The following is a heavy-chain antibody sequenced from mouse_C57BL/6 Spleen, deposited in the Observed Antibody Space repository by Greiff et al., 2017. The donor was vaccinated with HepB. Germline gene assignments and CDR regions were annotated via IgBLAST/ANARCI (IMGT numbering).Heavy chain of an antibody. V-gene: IGHV1-4*01. J-gene: IGHJ2*01. CDR3: ARPSVYDVYYLYGLDY. Sequence: VQLQQSGAELARPGASVKMSCKASGYTFTSYTMHWVKQRPGQGLEWIGYINPSSGYTKYNQKFKDKATLTADKSSSTAYMQLSSLTSEDSAVYYCARPSVYDVYYLYGLDYWGQGTTLTVSS. D-gene: IGHD2-3*01. CDR2: INPSSGYT. CDR1: GYTFTSYT.